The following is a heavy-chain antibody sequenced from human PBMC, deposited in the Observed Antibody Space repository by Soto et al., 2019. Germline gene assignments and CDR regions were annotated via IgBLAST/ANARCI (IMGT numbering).Heavy chain of an antibody. CDR1: GYPFIKYG. Sequence: QLQLVQSAAEVKKPGASVRVSCKAYGYPFIKYGISWIRQAPEQGLEWMGWIKVDSGYTNYAQKFQGRVTMTADTSSYTAFMELRSLGLDDTAVYFCATSYDTGFDPWGQGTLVSVSS. D-gene: IGHD3-9*01. CDR3: ATSYDTGFDP. CDR2: IKVDSGYT. J-gene: IGHJ5*02. V-gene: IGHV1-18*04.